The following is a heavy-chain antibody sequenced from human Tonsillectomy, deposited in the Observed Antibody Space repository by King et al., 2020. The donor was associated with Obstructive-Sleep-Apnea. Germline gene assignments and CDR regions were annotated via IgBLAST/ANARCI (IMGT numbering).Heavy chain of an antibody. D-gene: IGHD6-13*01. CDR3: ASRLSSWYYFDY. Sequence: VQLQESGPGLVKPSETLSLTCTVSGGSITSYYWTWIRQPPGKGLEWIGYVSYSGSTNYNPSLKRQITISLDTSKNQFSLRLSSVTAADTAVYYCASRLSSWYYFDYWGQGTLVTVSS. CDR1: GGSITSYY. CDR2: VSYSGST. J-gene: IGHJ4*02. V-gene: IGHV4-59*01.